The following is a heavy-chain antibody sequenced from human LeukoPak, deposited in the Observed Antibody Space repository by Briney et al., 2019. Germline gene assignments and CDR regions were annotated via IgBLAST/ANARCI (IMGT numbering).Heavy chain of an antibody. V-gene: IGHV3-23*01. Sequence: GGSLRLSCAASGFTFSNCAMSWVRQAPGKGLEWVLAISGGGGSTYYADSVKGRFTISRDNSKNTLYLQMNSLRAEDTAVYYCAKDRGYSGYDFSFDSWGQGTLVTVSS. CDR2: ISGGGGST. CDR3: AKDRGYSGYDFSFDS. J-gene: IGHJ4*02. CDR1: GFTFSNCA. D-gene: IGHD5-12*01.